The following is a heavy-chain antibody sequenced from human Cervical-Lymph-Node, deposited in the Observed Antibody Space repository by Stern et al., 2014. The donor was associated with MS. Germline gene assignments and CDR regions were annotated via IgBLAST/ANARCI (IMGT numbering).Heavy chain of an antibody. CDR3: ARNRVWGGTDY. D-gene: IGHD3-16*01. CDR2: INAGTGNT. J-gene: IGHJ4*02. Sequence: QVQLVQSGAEVKKPGASAKVSCKASGYTFTSYAIHWVRQAPGQRLEWMGWINAGTGNTNYSQKFQGRVTITRDTSASTAYMELSSLRSEDTAVYYCARNRVWGGTDYWGQGTLVTVSS. CDR1: GYTFTSYA. V-gene: IGHV1-3*01.